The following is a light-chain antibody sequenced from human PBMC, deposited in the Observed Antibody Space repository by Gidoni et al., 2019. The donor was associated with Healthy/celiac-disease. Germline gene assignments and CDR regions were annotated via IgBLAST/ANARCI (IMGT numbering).Light chain of an antibody. CDR3: QQYDNWPRT. CDR2: DAS. V-gene: IGKV3-15*01. J-gene: IGKJ4*02. Sequence: EIVMTQSPATLSVSPGERATISCRASQSVSSNLAWYQQKPGQAPRLLIYDASNRATGIPARFSGSGSGTEFTLTISSLQSEDFAVYYCQQYDNWPRTFGRGTKVEIK. CDR1: QSVSSN.